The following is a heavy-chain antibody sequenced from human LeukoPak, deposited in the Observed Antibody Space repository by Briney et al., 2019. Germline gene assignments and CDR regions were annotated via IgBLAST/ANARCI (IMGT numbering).Heavy chain of an antibody. J-gene: IGHJ4*02. Sequence: ASVKVSCKASGYSLTGYHMHWVRQAPGQGLEWMGRINPNSGDTNYAQKFQGRVTMTRDTSISTAYMELSRLRSDDTAVYYCARDYCSSTSCLFDYWGQGTLVTVSS. V-gene: IGHV1-2*06. CDR3: ARDYCSSTSCLFDY. CDR2: INPNSGDT. CDR1: GYSLTGYH. D-gene: IGHD2-2*01.